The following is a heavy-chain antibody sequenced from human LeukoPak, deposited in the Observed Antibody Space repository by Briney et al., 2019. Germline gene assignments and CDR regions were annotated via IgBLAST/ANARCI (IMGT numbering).Heavy chain of an antibody. CDR1: GFPFSSYW. V-gene: IGHV3-7*04. J-gene: IGHJ6*02. CDR2: IKQDGSKK. CDR3: TRGGGLDV. Sequence: GGSLRLSCVASGFPFSSYWMTWVRQAPGKGLEWVANIKQDGSKKSYVDSVKGRFTISRDNAKNSLYLQMNSLRAEDTAIYYCTRGGGLDVWGQGATVTVSS.